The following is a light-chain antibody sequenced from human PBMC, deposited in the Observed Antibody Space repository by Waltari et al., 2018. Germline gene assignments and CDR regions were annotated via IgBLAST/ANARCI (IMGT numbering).Light chain of an antibody. CDR3: QQRTNWPLT. Sequence: EIVLTQSPATLSLSPGERATLSCRASQSVNYFLAWFQQKPGQAPRLLIDDASYRATGIPARFSGSGSGTDFTLTISSLEPEDFAVYYCQQRTNWPLTFGGGTKVEIK. CDR1: QSVNYF. V-gene: IGKV3-11*01. J-gene: IGKJ4*01. CDR2: DAS.